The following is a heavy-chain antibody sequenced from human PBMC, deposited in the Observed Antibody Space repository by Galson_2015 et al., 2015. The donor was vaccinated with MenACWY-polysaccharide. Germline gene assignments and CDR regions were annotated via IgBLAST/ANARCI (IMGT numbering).Heavy chain of an antibody. CDR3: AKKGCTTTSCTYNWFDP. J-gene: IGHJ5*02. Sequence: SLRLSCAASGFTFNNYAMHWVRQAPGKGLEWVAVISFDGNNKYYADSVEGRFTISRDNSKNTLYLQMNSLRAEDTAVYYCAKKGCTTTSCTYNWFDPWGQGTLVTVSS. CDR1: GFTFNNYA. CDR2: ISFDGNNK. V-gene: IGHV3-30-3*02. D-gene: IGHD2-2*01.